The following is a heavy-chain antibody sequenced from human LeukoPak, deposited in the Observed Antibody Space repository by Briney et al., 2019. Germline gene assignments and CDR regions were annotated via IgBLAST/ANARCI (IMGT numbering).Heavy chain of an antibody. CDR3: AKARTAAFLSYSDY. J-gene: IGHJ4*02. CDR2: ISGSGGST. V-gene: IGHV3-23*01. CDR1: GFTFSSYA. D-gene: IGHD2-2*01. Sequence: PGGSLRLSCAASGFTFSSYAMSWVRQAPGKGLEWVSAISGSGGSTYYADSVKGRFTISRDNSKNTLYLQMNSLRAEDTAVYYCAKARTAAFLSYSDYWGQGTLVTVSS.